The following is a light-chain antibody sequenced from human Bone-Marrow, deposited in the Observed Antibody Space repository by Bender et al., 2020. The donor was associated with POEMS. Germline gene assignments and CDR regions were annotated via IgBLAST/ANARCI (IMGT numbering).Light chain of an antibody. CDR1: NIGGKS. J-gene: IGLJ2*01. CDR2: DDS. Sequence: SYVVTQPPSVSVAPGKAAGITCGGDNIGGKSVHWYRQRPGQAPVMVIYDDSDRPSGIPERFSGSNSGNTATLTISRVEAGDEADYYCQVWESVNDPVVFGGGTKLTVL. V-gene: IGLV3-21*01. CDR3: QVWESVNDPVV.